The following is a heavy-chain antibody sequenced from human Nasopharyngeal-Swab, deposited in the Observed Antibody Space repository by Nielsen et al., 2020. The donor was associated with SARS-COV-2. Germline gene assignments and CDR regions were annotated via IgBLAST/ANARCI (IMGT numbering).Heavy chain of an antibody. J-gene: IGHJ4*02. CDR1: GDSITNTAYY. Sequence: SETLSLTCSVSGDSITNTAYYWGWIRQPPGKGLEWIANIYYSGINYNNPSLKSRVTISVDTSKNKLSLRLRSVTTADTAVYYCARTTHYAYVWGSHRPPNYFDYWGQGTLVTVSS. D-gene: IGHD3-16*01. CDR2: IYYSGIN. CDR3: ARTTHYAYVWGSHRPPNYFDY. V-gene: IGHV4-39*01.